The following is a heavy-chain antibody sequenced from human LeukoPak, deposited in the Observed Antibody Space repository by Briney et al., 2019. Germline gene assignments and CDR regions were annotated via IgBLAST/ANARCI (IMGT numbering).Heavy chain of an antibody. CDR3: ARGRGYSYGTGAFDI. CDR2: MNPNSGNT. J-gene: IGHJ3*02. D-gene: IGHD5-18*01. V-gene: IGHV1-8*01. CDR1: VYTFTSYD. Sequence: SVKVSCKASVYTFTSYDFNGVRPASGQGLEWMGWMNPNSGNTGYAQKFQGRVTMTRNTSTSTAYIELSSLRSEDTAVYYCARGRGYSYGTGAFDIWGQGTMVTVSS.